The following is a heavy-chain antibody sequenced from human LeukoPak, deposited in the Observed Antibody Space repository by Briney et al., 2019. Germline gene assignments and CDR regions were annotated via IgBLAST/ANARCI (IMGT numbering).Heavy chain of an antibody. CDR1: GFTFSSYG. CDR3: ATDSGGSPFDY. D-gene: IGHD1-26*01. V-gene: IGHV3-33*01. Sequence: GGSLRLSCAASGFTFSSYGMHWVRQAPGKGLEWVAVIWSDGSTKDYADSVKGRFTIFRDTSKNTLFLQMNSLRAEDTAVYYCATDSGGSPFDYWGQGTLVTVPS. CDR2: IWSDGSTK. J-gene: IGHJ4*02.